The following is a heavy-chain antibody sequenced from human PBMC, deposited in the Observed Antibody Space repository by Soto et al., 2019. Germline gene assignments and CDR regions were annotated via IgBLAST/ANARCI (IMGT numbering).Heavy chain of an antibody. D-gene: IGHD2-21*02. V-gene: IGHV3-30*18. J-gene: IGHJ4*02. CDR3: AKDKVPVVVTAPFDY. CDR2: ISYDGSNK. CDR1: GFTFSSYG. Sequence: QVQLVESGGGVVQPGRSLRLSCAASGFTFSSYGMHWVRQAPGKGLEWVAVISYDGSNKNYADSVKGGFTISRDNSKNTRYLQMNSLRAEDTAVYYCAKDKVPVVVTAPFDYWGQGTLVTVSS.